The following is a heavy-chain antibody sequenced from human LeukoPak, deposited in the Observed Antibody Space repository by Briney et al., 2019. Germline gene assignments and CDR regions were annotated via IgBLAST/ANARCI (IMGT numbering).Heavy chain of an antibody. Sequence: GGSLRLSCAASGLTFSAYTMNWVRQAPGKGLEWVSSINGRSDNLYYADSVMGRFTISRDNAKNSLYLQMNSLRAEDTAAYYCAVGRPRDYWGQGTLVTVSS. CDR2: INGRSDNL. J-gene: IGHJ4*02. CDR1: GLTFSAYT. CDR3: AVGRPRDY. V-gene: IGHV3-48*01.